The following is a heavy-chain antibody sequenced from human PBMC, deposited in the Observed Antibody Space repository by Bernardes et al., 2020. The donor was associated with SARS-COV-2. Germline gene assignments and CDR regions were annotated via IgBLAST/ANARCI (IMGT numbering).Heavy chain of an antibody. CDR1: ELLVESNY. V-gene: IGHV3-23*01. CDR2: ISGSGTST. J-gene: IGHJ6*02. D-gene: IGHD5-18*01. Sequence: GGSLRLSCAASELLVESNYMSWVRETPGKGLEWVSVISGSGTSTYYADSVKGRFTISRDNSRTTLYLQMNSLRAEDTAVYYCAKGHSRYYYGMDVWGQGTTVTVSS. CDR3: AKGHSRYYYGMDV.